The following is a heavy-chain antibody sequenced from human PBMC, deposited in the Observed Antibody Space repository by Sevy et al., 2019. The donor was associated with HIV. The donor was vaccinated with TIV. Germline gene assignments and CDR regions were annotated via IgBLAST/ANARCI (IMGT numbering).Heavy chain of an antibody. CDR1: GLTLTTTG. Sequence: GGSLRLSCAASGLTLTTTGMSWVRQAPGKGLEWVAGVTSDGTTYYADSVRDRFTVSRDNSKNTLYLQLNSLRADDTAVFYCAGGDTTMITDLDYWGHGTLVTVS. CDR3: AGGDTTMITDLDY. CDR2: VTSDGTT. D-gene: IGHD3-16*01. V-gene: IGHV3-23*01. J-gene: IGHJ4*01.